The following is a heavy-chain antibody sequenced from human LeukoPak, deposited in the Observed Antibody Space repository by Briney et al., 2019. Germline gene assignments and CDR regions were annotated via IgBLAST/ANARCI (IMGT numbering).Heavy chain of an antibody. CDR3: ARGYSSSWYYFGDY. CDR1: GFTFSNYW. J-gene: IGHJ4*02. V-gene: IGHV3-74*01. Sequence: GGSLRLSCAASGFTFSNYWMHWVRHAPGKGLVWVSRINSDGSTTSYADSVKGRFTISRDNAKNTLYLQMNSLRAEDTAVYYCARGYSSSWYYFGDYWGQGTLVTVSS. CDR2: INSDGSTT. D-gene: IGHD6-13*01.